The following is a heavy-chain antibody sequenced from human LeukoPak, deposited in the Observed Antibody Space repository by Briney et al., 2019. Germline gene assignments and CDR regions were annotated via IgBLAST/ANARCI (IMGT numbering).Heavy chain of an antibody. V-gene: IGHV4-59*08. CDR3: ARHVEHAAYFHH. Sequence: SETLSLTCTVAGISISDFHWSWLRQSPEKGLEWIGCITNSGDANYNPSLESRLAMSADTSKSQLSLRVTSVTDADTAVYYCARHVEHAAYFHHWGQGKLVTVSS. CDR2: ITNSGDA. J-gene: IGHJ4*02. D-gene: IGHD1/OR15-1a*01. CDR1: GISISDFH.